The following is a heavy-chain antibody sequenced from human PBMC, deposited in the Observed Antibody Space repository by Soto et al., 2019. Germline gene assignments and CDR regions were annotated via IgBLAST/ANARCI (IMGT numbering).Heavy chain of an antibody. CDR2: ISYDGTNK. V-gene: IGHV3-30*18. J-gene: IGHJ6*02. Sequence: QVQLVESGGGEVQPGRSLTISCAASGFTFITYGMHWVRQTPGKGREGVAVISYDGTNKFNSDSVKGRFTISRDNFKNTLTLQMNSLRADDTAVYSCAKDLQSYGDYDYYCYGMDVWGLGTRVTVSS. D-gene: IGHD4-17*01. CDR3: AKDLQSYGDYDYYCYGMDV. CDR1: GFTFITYG.